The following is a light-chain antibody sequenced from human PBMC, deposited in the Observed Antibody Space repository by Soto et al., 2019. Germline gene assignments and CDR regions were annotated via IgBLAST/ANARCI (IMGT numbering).Light chain of an antibody. CDR1: QSVSSN. J-gene: IGKJ1*01. CDR3: QQYNNWWT. V-gene: IGKV3-15*01. CDR2: GAS. Sequence: EIVMTQSPATLSVSPGERATLSCRASQSVSSNLAWYQQKPGQAPRLLIYGASTRATGIPVRFSGSGSGTEFTLTISSLQSEDFAVYYCQQYNNWWTLGQGTKVDIK.